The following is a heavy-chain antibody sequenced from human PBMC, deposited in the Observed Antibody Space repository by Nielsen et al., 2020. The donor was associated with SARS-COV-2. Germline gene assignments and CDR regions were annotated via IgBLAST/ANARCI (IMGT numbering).Heavy chain of an antibody. D-gene: IGHD3-10*01. V-gene: IGHV3-30*18. CDR2: ISYDGVNK. CDR3: AKDRSTMVRGVMSRRYFDY. J-gene: IGHJ4*02. Sequence: GGSLRLSCAASGFTFSSYGMHWVRQAPGKGLEWVAVISYDGVNKFYADSVKGRFTISRDNSKNTVYLQMNSLRAEDTAVYYCAKDRSTMVRGVMSRRYFDYWGQGTLVTVSS. CDR1: GFTFSSYG.